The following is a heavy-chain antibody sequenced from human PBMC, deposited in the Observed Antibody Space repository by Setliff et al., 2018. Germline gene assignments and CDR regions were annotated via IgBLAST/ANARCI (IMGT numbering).Heavy chain of an antibody. CDR2: IDPSGNT. D-gene: IGHD3-10*01. J-gene: IGHJ6*03. V-gene: IGHV4-59*10. CDR1: GDFYTGHY. Sequence: SETLSLTCAVFGDFYTGHYWSWIRQPAGKGLEWIGHIDPSGNTNYSPALKSRVTMSADTSKNQLSLSLTSVSVADTAIYYCARSHYYASGNSHYYYMDVWGKGTAVTVSS. CDR3: ARSHYYASGNSHYYYMDV.